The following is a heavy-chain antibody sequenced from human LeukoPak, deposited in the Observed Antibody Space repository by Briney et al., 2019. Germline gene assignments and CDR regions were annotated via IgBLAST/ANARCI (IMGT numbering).Heavy chain of an antibody. Sequence: GGSLRLSCAASGFTFDDYDMSWVRQAPGKGLEWISSISSSGSSVYYADSVKGRFTISRANDKNALYLQMNSLRAEDTAVYYCARIYSGYDNPLDYWGQGALVTVSS. J-gene: IGHJ4*02. V-gene: IGHV3-21*06. CDR3: ARIYSGYDNPLDY. CDR2: ISSSGSSV. CDR1: GFTFDDYD. D-gene: IGHD5-12*01.